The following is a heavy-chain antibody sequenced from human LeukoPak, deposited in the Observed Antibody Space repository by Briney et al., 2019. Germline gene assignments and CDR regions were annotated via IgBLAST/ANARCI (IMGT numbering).Heavy chain of an antibody. D-gene: IGHD3-10*01. CDR3: ARPHNSGSPIDAFDI. Sequence: SETLSLTCTVSGGSIRSYYWSWIRQPPGKGLEWIGYIYYSGSTNYNPSLKSRVTISVDTSKNQFSLKLSSVTAADTAVYYCARPHNSGSPIDAFDIWGQGTMVTVSS. J-gene: IGHJ3*02. CDR1: GGSIRSYY. CDR2: IYYSGST. V-gene: IGHV4-59*08.